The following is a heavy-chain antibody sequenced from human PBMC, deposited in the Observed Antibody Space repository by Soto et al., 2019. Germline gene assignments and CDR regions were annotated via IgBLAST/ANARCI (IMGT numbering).Heavy chain of an antibody. CDR2: MYFGGSF. Sequence: PSDTLSLTCTVSGASVSTGYWSWIRQPPGKALEWLGFMYFGGSFNYNPSLTSRVTISVDASKNQFSLKVTSVTAAYTAVYYCARTLPNRQLFDSWSQGTLVTVSS. J-gene: IGHJ4*02. D-gene: IGHD1-1*01. CDR1: GASVSTGY. CDR3: ARTLPNRQLFDS. V-gene: IGHV4-59*02.